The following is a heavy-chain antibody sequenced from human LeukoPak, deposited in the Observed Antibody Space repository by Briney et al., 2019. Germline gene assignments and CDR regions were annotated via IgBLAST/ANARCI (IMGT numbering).Heavy chain of an antibody. CDR3: ARGRVATIGEEWGFDY. D-gene: IGHD5-12*01. CDR1: GGSFSGYY. CDR2: INHSGST. J-gene: IGHJ4*02. V-gene: IGHV4-34*01. Sequence: SETLSLTCAVYGGSFSGYYWSWIRQPPGKGLEWIGEINHSGSTNYNPSLKSRVTISVDTSKNQFSLKLSSVTAADTAVYYCARGRVATIGEEWGFDYWGQGTLVTVSS.